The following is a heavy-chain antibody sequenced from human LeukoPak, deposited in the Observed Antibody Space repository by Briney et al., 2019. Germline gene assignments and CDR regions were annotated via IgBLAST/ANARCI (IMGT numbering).Heavy chain of an antibody. D-gene: IGHD4-11*01. CDR3: ARTPYSNYPYEGP. Sequence: GESLKISCKGSGYSFTSYWSGWVRQMPGKGLEWMGIIYPGDSDTRYSPSFQGQVTISADKSISTAYLQWSSLKASDTAMYYCARTPYSNYPYEGPWGQGTLVTVSS. CDR1: GYSFTSYW. J-gene: IGHJ5*02. CDR2: IYPGDSDT. V-gene: IGHV5-51*01.